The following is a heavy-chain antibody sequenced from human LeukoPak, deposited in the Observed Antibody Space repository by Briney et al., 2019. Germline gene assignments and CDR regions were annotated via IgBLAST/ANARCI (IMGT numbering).Heavy chain of an antibody. Sequence: PSGTLSLTCAVSGGSISSSNWWSWVRPPPGKGLEWIGEIYHSGSTNYNPSLKSRVTISVDTSKNQFSLKLSSVTAADTAVYHCARGAASNPFDIWGQGTMVTVSS. CDR3: ARGAASNPFDI. D-gene: IGHD6-13*01. J-gene: IGHJ3*02. V-gene: IGHV4-4*02. CDR1: GGSISSSNW. CDR2: IYHSGST.